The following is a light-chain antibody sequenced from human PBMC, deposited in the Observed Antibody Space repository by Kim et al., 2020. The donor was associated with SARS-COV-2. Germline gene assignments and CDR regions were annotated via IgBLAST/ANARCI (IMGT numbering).Light chain of an antibody. CDR2: DVS. V-gene: IGLV2-14*03. Sequence: GQSITSSCTGTNSDIGYYNCVSWFQQHPGKAPKLMIYDVSQRPSGVSNRFSGSKSGNTASLTISGLQTEDEADYYCYSYTTTSAYVFGTGTKVTVL. J-gene: IGLJ1*01. CDR1: NSDIGYYNC. CDR3: YSYTTTSAYV.